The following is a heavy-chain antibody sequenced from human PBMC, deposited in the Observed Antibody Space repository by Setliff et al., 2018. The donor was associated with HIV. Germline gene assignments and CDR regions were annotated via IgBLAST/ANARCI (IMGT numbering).Heavy chain of an antibody. Sequence: SVMVSCKASGFTFNHYALSWVRQAPGQRPEWMGGTIPMSDIPNYAQNFQGRVTVTADHSTTTTYMELSSLSSGDTAVYYCVRVGPWYYGRSGYLADWDYWGQGTQVTVSS. D-gene: IGHD3-22*01. V-gene: IGHV1-69*10. CDR2: TIPMSDIP. J-gene: IGHJ4*02. CDR3: VRVGPWYYGRSGYLADWDY. CDR1: GFTFNHYA.